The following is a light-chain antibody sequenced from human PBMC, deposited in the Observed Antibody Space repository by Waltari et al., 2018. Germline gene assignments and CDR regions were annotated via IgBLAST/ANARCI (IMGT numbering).Light chain of an antibody. Sequence: DIQVTQSPSTLSASVGDRVPITSRASQGIVVWLAWYQQKPGKAPRLLIYKASYWASGVPSRFSGSASGTAFTLTISSLQADDFATYYCLQYNSYPWTFGQGTTVEIK. CDR2: KAS. CDR3: LQYNSYPWT. J-gene: IGKJ1*01. CDR1: QGIVVW. V-gene: IGKV1-5*03.